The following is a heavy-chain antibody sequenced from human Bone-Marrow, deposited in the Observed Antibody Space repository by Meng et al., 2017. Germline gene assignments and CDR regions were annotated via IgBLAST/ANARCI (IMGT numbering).Heavy chain of an antibody. Sequence: ASVKVSCKASGDTFNSFTFNWVRQAPGQGLEWMGWMNPNSGNTGYAQKFQGRVTITRNTSISTAYMELSSLRSEDTAVYYCARGRMVRWLVPSPHAFDIWGQGTMVTVSS. CDR2: MNPNSGNT. V-gene: IGHV1-8*03. CDR1: GDTFNSFT. D-gene: IGHD6-19*01. J-gene: IGHJ3*02. CDR3: ARGRMVRWLVPSPHAFDI.